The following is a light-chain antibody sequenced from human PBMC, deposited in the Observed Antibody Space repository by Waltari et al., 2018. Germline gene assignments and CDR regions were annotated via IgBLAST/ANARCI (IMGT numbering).Light chain of an antibody. CDR1: QSVSSN. CDR3: QQYNNWPTGT. V-gene: IGKV3-15*01. J-gene: IGKJ2*01. CDR2: GAS. Sequence: EIVMTQSPATLSVSPGERATLSCRASQSVSSNLAWYQQKPGQAPRLLIYGASTRATGIPARFSGSGSGTEFTLTISSMQSEDFGVYYCQQYNNWPTGTFGQGTKLEIK.